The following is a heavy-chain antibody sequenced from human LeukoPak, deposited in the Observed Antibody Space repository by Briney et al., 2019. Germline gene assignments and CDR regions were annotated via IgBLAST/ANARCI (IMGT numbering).Heavy chain of an antibody. V-gene: IGHV4-59*01. CDR2: IYYSGST. CDR1: GGSISSYY. Sequence: SETLSLTCTVSGGSISSYYWSWIRQPPGKGLEWIGYIYYSGSTNYNPSLKSRVTISVDTSKNQFSLKLSSVTTADTAVYYCARETSQKGAHYMDVWGKGTTVTISS. J-gene: IGHJ6*03. CDR3: ARETSQKGAHYMDV.